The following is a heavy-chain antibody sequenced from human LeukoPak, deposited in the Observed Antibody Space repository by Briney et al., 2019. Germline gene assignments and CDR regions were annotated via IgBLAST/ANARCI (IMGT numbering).Heavy chain of an antibody. CDR2: IYYSGST. CDR1: GGSVSSGSYY. Sequence: SETLSLTCTVSGGSVSSGSYYWSWIRQPPGKGLEWIGYIYYSGSTNYNPSLKSRVTISVDTSKNQFSLKLSSVTAADTAVYYCATGRGRFWYLYYFDYWGQGTLVTVSS. J-gene: IGHJ4*02. D-gene: IGHD2-15*01. V-gene: IGHV4-61*01. CDR3: ATGRGRFWYLYYFDY.